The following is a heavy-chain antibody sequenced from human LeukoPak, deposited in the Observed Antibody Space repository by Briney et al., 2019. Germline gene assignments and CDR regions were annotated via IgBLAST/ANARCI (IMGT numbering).Heavy chain of an antibody. Sequence: GGSLRLSCAASGFTFSSYSINWVRQAPGKGLEWVSYVSSSSNTIYYADSVKGRFTISRDNAKNSLYLQMNSLRAEDTAVYYCARDGFIAAAGIRGAPSDYWGQGTLVTVSS. D-gene: IGHD6-13*01. J-gene: IGHJ4*02. CDR3: ARDGFIAAAGIRGAPSDY. V-gene: IGHV3-48*01. CDR2: VSSSSNTI. CDR1: GFTFSSYS.